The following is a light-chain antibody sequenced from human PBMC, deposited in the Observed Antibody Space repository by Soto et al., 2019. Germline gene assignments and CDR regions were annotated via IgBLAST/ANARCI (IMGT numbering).Light chain of an antibody. J-gene: IGKJ5*01. Sequence: EIVLTQYTATMSLSPGERATRSCLASPLVSMHLAWYQQKPGQADRLLIYDTYNRATGITARFSGSGSGTDFTITISSLEPEDFAVYYCQQYNNWPITFGPGTRLEIK. CDR1: PLVSMH. V-gene: IGKV3-11*01. CDR3: QQYNNWPIT. CDR2: DTY.